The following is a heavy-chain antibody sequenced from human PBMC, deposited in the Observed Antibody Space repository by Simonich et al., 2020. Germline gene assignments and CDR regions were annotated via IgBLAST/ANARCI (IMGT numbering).Heavy chain of an antibody. J-gene: IGHJ4*02. CDR1: GYSISSGYY. Sequence: QVQLQESGPGLVKPSETLSLTCAVSGYSISSGYYWGWIRKPPGKGLEWIGSIYHSGSNYYNPSLKSRVTISVDTSKNQFSLKLSSVTAADTAVYYCARVTREWLVFYWGQGTLVTVSS. CDR3: ARVTREWLVFY. D-gene: IGHD6-19*01. V-gene: IGHV4-38-2*01. CDR2: IYHSGSN.